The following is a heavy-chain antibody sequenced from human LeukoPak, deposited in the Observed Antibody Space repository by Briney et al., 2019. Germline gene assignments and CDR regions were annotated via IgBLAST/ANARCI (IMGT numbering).Heavy chain of an antibody. D-gene: IGHD5-12*01. CDR3: ARVGSYYYYGMDV. Sequence: GGSLRLSCAASGFTFSSHWMSWVRQAPGKGLEWVANIKQDGSEKYYVDSVKGRFTISRDNAKNSLYLQMNSLRAEDTAVYYCARVGSYYYYGMDVWGQGTTVTVSS. J-gene: IGHJ6*02. CDR1: GFTFSSHW. V-gene: IGHV3-7*01. CDR2: IKQDGSEK.